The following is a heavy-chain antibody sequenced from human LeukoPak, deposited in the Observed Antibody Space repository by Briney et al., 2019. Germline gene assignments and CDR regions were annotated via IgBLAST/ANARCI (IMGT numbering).Heavy chain of an antibody. CDR1: GFSLSNYG. CDR2: ITGSSGTA. CDR3: AKSGASPLYHMDV. D-gene: IGHD1-26*01. V-gene: IGHV3-23*01. Sequence: GGSLSLSCAASGFSLSNYGMNWVRQAPGKGLEWVSGITGSSGTAYHAGSVRGRFTISRDESKNTLYLQMSSLRVDDTAIYYCAKSGASPLYHMDVWGKGATVTVSS. J-gene: IGHJ6*03.